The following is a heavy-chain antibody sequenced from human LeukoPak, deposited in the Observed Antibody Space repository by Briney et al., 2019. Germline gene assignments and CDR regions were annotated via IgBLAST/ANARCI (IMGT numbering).Heavy chain of an antibody. V-gene: IGHV1-2*06. CDR2: INPNSGGT. Sequence: ASVKVSCKASGYTFARYYMHWVRQAPGQGLEWMGRINPNSGGTNYAQKFQGRVTMTRDTSISTAYMELSRLRSDDTAVYYCARYGSEDAFDIWGQGTMVTVSS. J-gene: IGHJ3*02. CDR1: GYTFARYY. CDR3: ARYGSEDAFDI. D-gene: IGHD3-10*01.